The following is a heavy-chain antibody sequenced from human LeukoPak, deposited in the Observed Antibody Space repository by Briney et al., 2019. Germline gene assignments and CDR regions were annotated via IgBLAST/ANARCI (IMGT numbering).Heavy chain of an antibody. J-gene: IGHJ6*02. CDR3: ARDGMGTTVTTNHNYGYGRFGLKKDGMDV. CDR2: IIPIFGIA. CDR1: GGTFSSYA. Sequence: SVKVSCKASGGTFSSYAISWVRQAPGQGLEWMGRIIPIFGIANYAQKFQGRVTITADKSTSTAYMELSSLRSGDTAVYYCARDGMGTTVTTNHNYGYGRFGLKKDGMDVWGQGTTVTVSS. V-gene: IGHV1-69*04. D-gene: IGHD4-17*01.